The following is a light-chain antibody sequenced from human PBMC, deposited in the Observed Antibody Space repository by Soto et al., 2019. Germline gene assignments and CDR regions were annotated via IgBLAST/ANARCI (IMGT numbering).Light chain of an antibody. V-gene: IGKV1-5*01. Sequence: DIQMTHSPSTLSASVGDRVTITCRDSQSISSWLAWYQQKPGKAPKLLIYDASSLESGVPSRFSGSGSGTEFTLTISSLQPDDFATYYCQQYNSYSRTFGQGTKVDIK. CDR2: DAS. J-gene: IGKJ1*01. CDR1: QSISSW. CDR3: QQYNSYSRT.